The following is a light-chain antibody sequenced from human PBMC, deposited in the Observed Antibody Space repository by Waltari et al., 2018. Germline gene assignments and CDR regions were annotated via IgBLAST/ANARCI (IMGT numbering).Light chain of an antibody. CDR3: QSYDSSLSGVL. CDR2: GNN. V-gene: IGLV1-40*01. J-gene: IGLJ2*01. CDR1: SSNIGAGYA. Sequence: QSALTQPPSVSGVPGQRVTISCTGSSSNIGAGYAVHWYHHLPGTAPKLLIFGNNNRPSGVPVRFSGSKSGTSASLASTGLQAEDEADYYCQSYDSSLSGVLFGGGTKLTVL.